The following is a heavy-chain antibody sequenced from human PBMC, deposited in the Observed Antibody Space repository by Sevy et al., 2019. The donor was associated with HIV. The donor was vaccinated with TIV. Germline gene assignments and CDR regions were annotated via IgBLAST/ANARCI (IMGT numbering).Heavy chain of an antibody. Sequence: ASVKVSCKVSGYTLSQVSMHWVRQVPGKGLEWMGSFDPEDGETIYAQKFQGRLTMTEDTSTDTAYMELSSLKSEDTAVFYCAITKDYYDSSGCPFDYWGQGTLVTVSP. CDR2: FDPEDGET. CDR1: GYTLSQVS. V-gene: IGHV1-24*01. CDR3: AITKDYYDSSGCPFDY. J-gene: IGHJ4*02. D-gene: IGHD3-22*01.